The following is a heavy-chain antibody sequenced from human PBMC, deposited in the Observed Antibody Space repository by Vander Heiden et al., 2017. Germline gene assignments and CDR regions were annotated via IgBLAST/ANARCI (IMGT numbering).Heavy chain of an antibody. J-gene: IGHJ3*02. CDR2: ISPYNGNT. CDR3: ARGAISSRNGFDI. Sequence: QVQLVQSGAEVKEPGASVKVSCKASGYPFTINDISWVRKAPGQGLDWMGWISPYNGNTNYAQSLQGRVTMTTDTSTNTVYMELRSLRSDDTAVYYCARGAISSRNGFDIWGQGTMVIVSS. CDR1: GYPFTIND. V-gene: IGHV1-18*01.